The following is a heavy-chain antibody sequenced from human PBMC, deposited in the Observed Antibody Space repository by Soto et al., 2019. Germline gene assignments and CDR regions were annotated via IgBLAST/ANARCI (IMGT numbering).Heavy chain of an antibody. Sequence: ASVKVSCKASGGTFSSYAISWVRQAPGQGLEWMGGIIPIFGTANYAQKFQGRVTITADESTSTAYMELSSLRSEDTAVYYCASPLWFGELLSPLYYWGQGTLVTVSS. CDR1: GGTFSSYA. V-gene: IGHV1-69*13. D-gene: IGHD3-10*01. CDR2: IIPIFGTA. J-gene: IGHJ4*02. CDR3: ASPLWFGELLSPLYY.